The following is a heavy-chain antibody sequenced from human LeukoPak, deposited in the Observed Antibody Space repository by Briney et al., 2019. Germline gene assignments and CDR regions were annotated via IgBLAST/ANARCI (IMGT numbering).Heavy chain of an antibody. Sequence: SETLSLTCTVSGGSINGYYWSWIRQSPGKGLESLGYIYCTGSTNYNPSLKSRATISVDKSKGQFSLKLSSVTAADTAIYYCARKPTTSDAFDMWGQGTMVTVSS. CDR2: IYCTGST. J-gene: IGHJ3*02. D-gene: IGHD1-26*01. V-gene: IGHV4-59*12. CDR1: GGSINGYY. CDR3: ARKPTTSDAFDM.